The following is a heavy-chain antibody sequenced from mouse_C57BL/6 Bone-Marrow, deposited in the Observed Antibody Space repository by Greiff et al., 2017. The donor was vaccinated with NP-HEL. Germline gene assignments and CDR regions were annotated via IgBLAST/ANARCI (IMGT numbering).Heavy chain of an antibody. Sequence: VQLVESGAELVRPGTSVKMSCKASGYTFTNYWIGWAKQRPGHGLEWIGDIYPGGGYTNYNEKFKGKATLTADKSSSTAYMQFSSLTSEDSAIYYCARSGELRLRAMDYWGQGTSVTVSS. V-gene: IGHV1-63*01. CDR2: IYPGGGYT. J-gene: IGHJ4*01. CDR1: GYTFTNYW. CDR3: ARSGELRLRAMDY. D-gene: IGHD3-2*02.